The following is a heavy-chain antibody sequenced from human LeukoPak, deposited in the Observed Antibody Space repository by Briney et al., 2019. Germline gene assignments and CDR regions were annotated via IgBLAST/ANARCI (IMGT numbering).Heavy chain of an antibody. CDR1: GYTFTGYY. CDR2: INPNSGGT. D-gene: IGHD2-2*01. J-gene: IGHJ5*02. CDR3: ARVGYCSSTSCFGGFDP. Sequence: ASVEVSCKASGYTFTGYYMHWVRQAPGQGLEWMGWINPNSGGTNYAQKFQGRVTMTRDTSISTAYMELSRLRSDDTAVYYCARVGYCSSTSCFGGFDPWGQGTLVTVSS. V-gene: IGHV1-2*02.